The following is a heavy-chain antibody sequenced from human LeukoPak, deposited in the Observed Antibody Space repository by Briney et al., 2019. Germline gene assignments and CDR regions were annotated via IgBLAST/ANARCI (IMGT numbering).Heavy chain of an antibody. CDR2: ISGDGGST. CDR3: AKDISYGDPPRRFDP. V-gene: IGHV3-43*02. D-gene: IGHD4-17*01. Sequence: QTGGSLRLSCAASGFTFDDYAMHWVRQAPGKGLEWVSLISGDGGSTYYADSVKGRFTISRDNSKNSLYLQMNSLRTEDTALYYCAKDISYGDPPRRFDPWGQGTLVTVSS. J-gene: IGHJ5*02. CDR1: GFTFDDYA.